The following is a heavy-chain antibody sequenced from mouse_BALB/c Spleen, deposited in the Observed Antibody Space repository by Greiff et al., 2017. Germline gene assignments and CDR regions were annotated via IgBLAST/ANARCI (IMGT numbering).Heavy chain of an antibody. V-gene: IGHV2-9*02. CDR2: IWAGGST. D-gene: IGHD2-1*01. CDR1: GFSLTSYG. CDR3: AREDYGNPWFAY. Sequence: VKLMESGPGLVAPSQSLSITCTVSGFSLTSYGVHWVRQPPGKGLEWLGVIWAGGSTNYNSALMSRLSISKDNSKSQVFLKMNSLQTDDTAMYYCAREDYGNPWFAYWGQGTLVTVSA. J-gene: IGHJ3*01.